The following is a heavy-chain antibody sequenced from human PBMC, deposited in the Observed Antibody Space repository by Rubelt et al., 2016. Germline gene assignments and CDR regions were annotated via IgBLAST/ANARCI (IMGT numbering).Heavy chain of an antibody. CDR2: IIPILGIA. Sequence: QVQLVQSGAEAKKPGSSVKVSCKASGGTFSSYAISWVRQAPGQGLEWMGRIIPILGIANYAQKFQGRVKITADKSTSTAYMELSSLRSEDTAVYYCARDDCSSTSCSPQGWGQGTLVTVSS. CDR1: GGTFSSYA. D-gene: IGHD2-2*01. J-gene: IGHJ4*02. V-gene: IGHV1-69*04. CDR3: ARDDCSSTSCSPQG.